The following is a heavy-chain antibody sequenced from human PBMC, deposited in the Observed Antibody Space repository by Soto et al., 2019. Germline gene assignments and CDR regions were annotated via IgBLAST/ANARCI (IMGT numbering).Heavy chain of an antibody. J-gene: IGHJ6*04. CDR1: GGSINNYY. CDR3: ARLTSRQIPDNNYRYIHV. V-gene: IGHV4-59*08. Sequence: QVQLQESGPGLVKPSETLSLTCTVSGGSINNYYWSWIRQPPGKGLEWIGYIHFSGSTSYNPSLESRATLSVDTSTNQFSLTLNSVTTADTAVDFCARLTSRQIPDNNYRYIHVCGKVATGIVSS. D-gene: IGHD4-4*01. CDR2: IHFSGST.